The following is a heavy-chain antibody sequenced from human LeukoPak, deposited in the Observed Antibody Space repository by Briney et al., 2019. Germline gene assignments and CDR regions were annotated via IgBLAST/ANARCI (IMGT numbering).Heavy chain of an antibody. CDR2: ISSSSSTI. V-gene: IGHV3-48*01. J-gene: IGHJ4*02. D-gene: IGHD3-22*01. CDR1: GFTFSSYS. CDR3: AKIPYYYDTSGFYL. Sequence: PGGSLRLSCAASGFTFSSYSMNWVRQAPGKGLEWVSYISSSSSTIYYADSVKGRFTISRDNSKNTLYLQMNSLRAEDTAVYYCAKIPYYYDTSGFYLWGQGTLVTVSS.